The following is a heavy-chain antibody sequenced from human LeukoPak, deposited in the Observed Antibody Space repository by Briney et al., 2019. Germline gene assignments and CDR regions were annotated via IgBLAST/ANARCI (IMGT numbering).Heavy chain of an antibody. Sequence: PGGSLRLSCAASGFTFSSYWMSWVRQAPGKGLEWVANIKQDGSEKYYVDSVKGGFTISRDNAKNSLYLQMNSLRAEDTAVYYCARDFEVPAAIYFDYWGQGTLVTVSS. CDR1: GFTFSSYW. J-gene: IGHJ4*02. D-gene: IGHD2-2*01. CDR3: ARDFEVPAAIYFDY. CDR2: IKQDGSEK. V-gene: IGHV3-7*01.